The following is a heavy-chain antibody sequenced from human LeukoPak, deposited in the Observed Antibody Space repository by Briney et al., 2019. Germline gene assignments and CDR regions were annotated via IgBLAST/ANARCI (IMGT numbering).Heavy chain of an antibody. CDR3: ARDADRGRYVHGMDV. D-gene: IGHD3-16*01. CDR1: GFTFDDYG. V-gene: IGHV3-20*04. J-gene: IGHJ6*02. Sequence: GGSLRLSCAASGFTFDDYGMSWVRQAPGKGLEWVSGINWNGGSTGYADSVKGRFTISRANSKNTLYLQMNSLRAEDTAVYYCARDADRGRYVHGMDVWGQGTTVTVSS. CDR2: INWNGGST.